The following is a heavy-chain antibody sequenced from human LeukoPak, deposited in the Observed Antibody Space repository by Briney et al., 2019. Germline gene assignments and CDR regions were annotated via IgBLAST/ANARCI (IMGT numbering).Heavy chain of an antibody. CDR2: ISKSGSDI. Sequence: GGSLRLSCAAFGFTFSDYYMTWIRQAPGKGLEWVSYISKSGSDINFVDSVKGRFTISRDNAKNSLYLQMNSLRAEDTAVYYCARVGATGTADYWGQGTLVTVSS. V-gene: IGHV3-11*06. D-gene: IGHD1-1*01. J-gene: IGHJ4*02. CDR1: GFTFSDYY. CDR3: ARVGATGTADY.